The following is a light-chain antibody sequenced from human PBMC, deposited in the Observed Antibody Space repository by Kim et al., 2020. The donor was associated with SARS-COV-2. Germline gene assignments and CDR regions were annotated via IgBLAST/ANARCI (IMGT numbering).Light chain of an antibody. CDR3: QAWDTGLWV. Sequence: SYELTQPPSVSVSPGQTASITCSGNELGGKYISWYQQKPGQSPVLVIYQNSKRPSPLPERFSGSTSGNTATLTISGSQAMDEADYYCQAWDTGLWVFGGGTQLTVL. CDR2: QNS. J-gene: IGLJ3*02. CDR1: ELGGKY. V-gene: IGLV3-1*01.